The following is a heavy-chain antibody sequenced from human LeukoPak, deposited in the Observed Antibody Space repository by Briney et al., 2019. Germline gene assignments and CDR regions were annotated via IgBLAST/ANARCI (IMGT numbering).Heavy chain of an antibody. CDR3: ARVIWSGYYQIDY. V-gene: IGHV3-48*01. CDR2: IRSGGSIT. J-gene: IGHJ4*02. D-gene: IGHD3-3*01. Sequence: GGSLRLSCAASGFTFSSYSMNWVRQAPGKGLEWVSYIRSGGSITRYADYVKGRLTISRDNAKNSLYLQMNSLRAEDTAVYYCARVIWSGYYQIDYWGQGTLVTVSS. CDR1: GFTFSSYS.